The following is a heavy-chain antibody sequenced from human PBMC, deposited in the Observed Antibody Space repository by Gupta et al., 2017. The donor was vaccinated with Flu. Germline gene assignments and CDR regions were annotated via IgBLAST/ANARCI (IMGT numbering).Heavy chain of an antibody. V-gene: IGHV4-59*01. CDR2: IYYCGNT. J-gene: IGHJ4*02. Sequence: QVGLYVSCPRLVKPSGTMSLTCTVSDGSISGCYWSWLRQPPGKGLEWIGYIYYCGNTDYNPALKGRVTISVDTAKKQFSLKMRSVAAADTTLYYSAIAGGGTNQPTGYGGQGTMVTVFS. CDR3: AIAGGGTNQPTGY. D-gene: IGHD1-7*01. CDR1: DGSISGCY.